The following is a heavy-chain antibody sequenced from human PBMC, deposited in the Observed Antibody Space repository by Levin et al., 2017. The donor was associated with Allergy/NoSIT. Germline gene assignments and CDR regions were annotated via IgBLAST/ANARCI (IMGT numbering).Heavy chain of an antibody. CDR3: AKAPGGVGYFDR. J-gene: IGHJ2*01. Sequence: PGGSLRLSCAGSGFTFDDYAMNWVRQTPGKGLEWVSAISSNSGSIGYADSVKGRFTISRDNAKNSLYLQMNSLRAEDTALYYCAKAPGGVGYFDRWGRGTLVTVSS. CDR2: ISSNSGSI. V-gene: IGHV3-9*01. D-gene: IGHD3-10*01. CDR1: GFTFDDYA.